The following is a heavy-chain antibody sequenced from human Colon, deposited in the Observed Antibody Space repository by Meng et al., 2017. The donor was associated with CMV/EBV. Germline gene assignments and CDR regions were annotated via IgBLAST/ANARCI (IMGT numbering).Heavy chain of an antibody. CDR3: VQERLA. CDR2: LNRDGSGK. D-gene: IGHD6-19*01. Sequence: GESLKISCVTSGFMFSDYWMTWVRQAPGKGLEWVANLNRDGSGKYYVDSVKGRFTISRDNAKNSVYLQMNSLRVEDTGVYYCVQERLAWGQGTLVTVSS. V-gene: IGHV3-7*01. CDR1: GFMFSDYW. J-gene: IGHJ5*02.